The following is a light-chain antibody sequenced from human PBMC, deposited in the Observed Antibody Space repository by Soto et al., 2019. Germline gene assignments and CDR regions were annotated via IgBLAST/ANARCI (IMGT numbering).Light chain of an antibody. J-gene: IGKJ1*01. CDR2: GAS. Sequence: EIVLTQSPATLSVSPGERATLSCRASQSVSINLAWYQQKPGQAPRLLIYGASSRATGIPDRFSGSGSGTDFTLTISRLEPEDFAVYYCQQYGSSRGWTFGQGTKADIK. V-gene: IGKV3-20*01. CDR3: QQYGSSRGWT. CDR1: QSVSIN.